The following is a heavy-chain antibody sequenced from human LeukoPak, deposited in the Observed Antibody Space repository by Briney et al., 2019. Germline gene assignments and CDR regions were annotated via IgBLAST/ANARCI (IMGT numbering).Heavy chain of an antibody. CDR3: ARVGSGCFDY. V-gene: IGHV4-4*02. CDR2: ISSSGST. CDR1: GGSISSSNW. J-gene: IGHJ4*02. Sequence: SETLSLTCAVSGGSISSSNWWSWVRQPAGKGLEWIGRISSSGSTNYDPSLNSRVTISVDTSKNQFSLKLSSVTAADTAVYFCARVGSGCFDYWGQGTLVTVSS. D-gene: IGHD6-19*01.